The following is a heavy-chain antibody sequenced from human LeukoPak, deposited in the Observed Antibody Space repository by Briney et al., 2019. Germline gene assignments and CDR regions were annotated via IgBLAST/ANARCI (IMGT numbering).Heavy chain of an antibody. CDR1: GGSISSSSYY. D-gene: IGHD6-13*01. Sequence: SETLSLTCTVSGGSISSSSYYWGWIRQPPGKGLEWIGSIYYSGSTYYNPSLKSRVTISVDTSKNQFSLKLSSVTAADTAVYYCARHRKDSSSWYGDWFDPWGQRTLVTVSS. CDR2: IYYSGST. CDR3: ARHRKDSSSWYGDWFDP. V-gene: IGHV4-39*01. J-gene: IGHJ5*02.